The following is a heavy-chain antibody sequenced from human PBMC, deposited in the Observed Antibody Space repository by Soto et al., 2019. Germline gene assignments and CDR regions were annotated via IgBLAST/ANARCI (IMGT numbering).Heavy chain of an antibody. Sequence: QVPLVQSGAEVKKPGASVKDSCKASGYTLTSYYMQWVRQAPGQGLEWMGMIYHTSDYTNYAQNFQGRVFLTRDTPATTVYMELSSMRSYDTAMYYCSGGGPASNSYDIWSQVTMATVSS. CDR3: SGGGPASNSYDI. J-gene: IGHJ3*02. CDR2: IYHTSDYT. CDR1: GYTLTSYY. D-gene: IGHD2-15*01. V-gene: IGHV1-46*01.